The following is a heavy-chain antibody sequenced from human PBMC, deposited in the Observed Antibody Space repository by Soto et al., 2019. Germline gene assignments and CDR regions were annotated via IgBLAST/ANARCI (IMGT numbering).Heavy chain of an antibody. CDR2: INPSGGST. CDR3: ARDSSTRCAIDF. CDR1: GYTFTSYY. D-gene: IGHD2-2*01. Sequence: ASVKVSCKASGYTFTSYYMHWVRQAPGQGLERIGIINPSGGSTSYAQKFQGRVTMTRDTYTSTVYMELSSLRSEDTAVYYCARDSSTRCAIDFWGQGTTVTVSS. J-gene: IGHJ4*02. V-gene: IGHV1-46*01.